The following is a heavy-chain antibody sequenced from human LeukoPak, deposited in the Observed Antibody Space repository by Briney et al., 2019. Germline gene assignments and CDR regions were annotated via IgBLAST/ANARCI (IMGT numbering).Heavy chain of an antibody. J-gene: IGHJ3*02. V-gene: IGHV1-2*02. CDR2: INPNSGGT. CDR1: GYTXTGYY. Sequence: ASVKVSCKASGYTXTGYYMHWVRQAPGQGLEWMGWINPNSGGTNYAQKLQGRVTMTRDTSISTAYMELNSLTSYDTAVYYCAAFGGQWRRRGDYAFDIWGQGTMVTISS. D-gene: IGHD5-12*01. CDR3: AAFGGQWRRRGDYAFDI.